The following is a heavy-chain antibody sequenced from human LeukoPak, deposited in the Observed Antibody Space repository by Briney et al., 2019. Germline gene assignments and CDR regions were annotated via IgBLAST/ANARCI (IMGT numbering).Heavy chain of an antibody. Sequence: SSETLSLTCAVYGGSFSGYYWSWIRQPPGKGLEWIGEINHSGSTNYNPSLKSRVTISVDTSKNQFSLKLSSVTAADTAVYYCARFMGYYDSSGYYYYGDYWGQGTLVTVSS. V-gene: IGHV4-34*01. D-gene: IGHD3-22*01. CDR2: INHSGST. J-gene: IGHJ4*02. CDR3: ARFMGYYDSSGYYYYGDY. CDR1: GGSFSGYY.